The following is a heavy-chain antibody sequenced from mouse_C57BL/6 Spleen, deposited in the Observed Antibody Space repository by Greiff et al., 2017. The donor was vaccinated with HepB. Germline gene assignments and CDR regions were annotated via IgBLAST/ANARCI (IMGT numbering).Heavy chain of an antibody. V-gene: IGHV1-55*01. CDR1: GYTFTSYW. Sequence: VQLQQPGAELVKPGASVKMSCKASGYTFTSYWITWVKQRPGQGLEWIGDIYPGSGSTNYNEKFKSKATLTVDTSSSTAYMQLSSLTSEDSAVYYCARGYGSSYTGYFDVWGTGTTVTVSS. CDR3: ARGYGSSYTGYFDV. J-gene: IGHJ1*03. D-gene: IGHD1-1*01. CDR2: IYPGSGST.